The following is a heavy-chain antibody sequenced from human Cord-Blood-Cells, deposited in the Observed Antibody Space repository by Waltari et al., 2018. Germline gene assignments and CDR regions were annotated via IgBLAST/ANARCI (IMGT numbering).Heavy chain of an antibody. V-gene: IGHV4-4*07. Sequence: QVQLQESGPGLVKPSETLSLTCTVSGGSISSSYWRWIRQPAGKGLEWIGRIYTSGSTNYNPPLKSRVTMSVDTSKNQFSLKLSSVTAADTAVYYCARVPSNYCSSTNCHNWFDPWGQGTLVTVSS. J-gene: IGHJ5*02. CDR1: GGSISSSY. CDR3: ARVPSNYCSSTNCHNWFDP. CDR2: IYTSGST. D-gene: IGHD2-2*01.